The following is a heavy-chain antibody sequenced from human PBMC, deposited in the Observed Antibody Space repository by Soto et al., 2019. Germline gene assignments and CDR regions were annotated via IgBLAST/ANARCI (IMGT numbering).Heavy chain of an antibody. Sequence: VHVVESGGGVVQPGTSTTLSCAASGLTLSRYSLHWVRQAPGKGLEWVAMMSDDGDNKYYADSVKGRFTISRDSSKNTLFQQMNSMRPEDTAVYYCARIITIFGVETQDELDFWGRGSLVTVSS. J-gene: IGHJ4*02. CDR2: MSDDGDNK. V-gene: IGHV3-30-3*01. CDR1: GLTLSRYS. D-gene: IGHD3-3*01. CDR3: ARIITIFGVETQDELDF.